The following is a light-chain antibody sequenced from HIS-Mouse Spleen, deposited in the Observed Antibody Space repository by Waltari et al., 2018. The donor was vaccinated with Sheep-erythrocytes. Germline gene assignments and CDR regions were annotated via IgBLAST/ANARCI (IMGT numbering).Light chain of an antibody. V-gene: IGLV2-8*01. CDR2: EVS. Sequence: QSVTISCTGTSSAVGGYNYVSWYQQHPGKAPKLMIYEVSKRPSGVPDRFSGSKSTNTASLTVSGLQAEDEADYYCSSYAGSNNWVFGGGTKLTVL. CDR3: SSYAGSNNWV. CDR1: SSAVGGYNY. J-gene: IGLJ3*02.